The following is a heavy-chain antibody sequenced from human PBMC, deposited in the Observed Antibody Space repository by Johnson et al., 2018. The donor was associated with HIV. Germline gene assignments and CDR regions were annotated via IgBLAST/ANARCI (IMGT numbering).Heavy chain of an antibody. D-gene: IGHD3-9*01. CDR1: GFTFSDHY. V-gene: IGHV3-72*01. J-gene: IGHJ3*02. CDR2: TRNKANSYTT. Sequence: VQLVESGGGLVQPGGSLRLSCAASGFTFSDHYMDWVRQAPGKGLEWVGRTRNKANSYTTEYAASVKGRFTISRDDSKNSLYLQMNSLKTEDTAVYYCARVLRYFDYRTGPDGAFDIWGQGTM. CDR3: ARVLRYFDYRTGPDGAFDI.